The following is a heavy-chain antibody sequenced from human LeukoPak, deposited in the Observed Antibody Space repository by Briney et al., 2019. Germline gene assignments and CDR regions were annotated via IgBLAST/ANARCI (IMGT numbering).Heavy chain of an antibody. CDR3: ARAHYGGNELVPYYYYMDV. V-gene: IGHV4-59*01. Sequence: SETLSLTCTVSGGSISSYYWSWIRQPPGKGLEWIGYIYYSGSTNYNPSLKSRVTISVDTSKNQFSLKLTSVTAADTAVYYCARAHYGGNELVPYYYYMDVWGKGTTVTISS. CDR1: GGSISSYY. CDR2: IYYSGST. D-gene: IGHD4-23*01. J-gene: IGHJ6*03.